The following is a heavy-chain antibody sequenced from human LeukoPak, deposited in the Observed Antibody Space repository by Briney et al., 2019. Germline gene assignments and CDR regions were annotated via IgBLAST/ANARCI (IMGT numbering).Heavy chain of an antibody. J-gene: IGHJ4*02. CDR2: TRNKANTYTT. V-gene: IGHV3-72*01. Sequence: GGSLRLSCAASGFTFSDHYMDWVRQAPGKGLEWVGLTRNKANTYTTEYAASVKGRFTISRDDSKNSLYLQMNSLRVGDTAVYYCARGGAARPDFWGQGTLVTVSS. CDR3: ARGGAARPDF. D-gene: IGHD6-6*01. CDR1: GFTFSDHY.